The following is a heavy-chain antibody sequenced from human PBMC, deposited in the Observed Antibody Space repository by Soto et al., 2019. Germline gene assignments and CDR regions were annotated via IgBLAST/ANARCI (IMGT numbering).Heavy chain of an antibody. CDR2: IYYSGST. D-gene: IGHD4-17*01. CDR1: GGSISSGGYY. CDR3: ARDSQGDYGIYYYYGMDV. V-gene: IGHV4-31*03. J-gene: IGHJ6*02. Sequence: PSETLSLTCTVSGGSISSGGYYWCWIRQHPGKGLEWIGYIYYSGSTYYNPSLKSRVTISVDTSKNQFSLKLSSVTAADTAVYYCARDSQGDYGIYYYYGMDVWGQGTTVT.